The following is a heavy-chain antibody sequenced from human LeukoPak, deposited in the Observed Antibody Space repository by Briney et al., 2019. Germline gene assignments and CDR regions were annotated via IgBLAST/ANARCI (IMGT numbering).Heavy chain of an antibody. CDR1: GGSISSYY. CDR2: IYYSGST. J-gene: IGHJ4*02. V-gene: IGHV4-59*01. D-gene: IGHD1-26*01. Sequence: SETLSLTCTVSGGSISSYYWSWIRQPPGKGLEWIGYIYYSGSTNYDPSLTSRVTISVDTSKNQFSLKLSSVTAADTAVYYCARGWGATGYLDYWGQGTLVAVSS. CDR3: ARGWGATGYLDY.